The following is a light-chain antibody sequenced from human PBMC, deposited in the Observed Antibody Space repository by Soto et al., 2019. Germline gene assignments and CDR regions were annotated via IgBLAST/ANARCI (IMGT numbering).Light chain of an antibody. CDR3: QQLNGFPPWT. V-gene: IGKV1-33*01. CDR1: QSISSY. CDR2: DAS. Sequence: DIQMTQSPSSLSAYVGDRVTITCRASQSISSYLNWYQQKPGKAPKLLIYDASNLETGVPSRFSGSGSGTEFTLTIGSLQPEDFATYYCQQLNGFPPWTFGQGTKVDIK. J-gene: IGKJ1*01.